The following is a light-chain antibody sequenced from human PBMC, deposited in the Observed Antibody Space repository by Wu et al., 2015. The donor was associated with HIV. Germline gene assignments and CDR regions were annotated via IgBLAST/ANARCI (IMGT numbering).Light chain of an antibody. Sequence: EILLTQSPATLSLSPGDRATLSCRASQSVGSFLAWYQHKPGQAPRLLIYDASNRATGIPARFSGSGSGTDFTLTISSLEPEDFAVYYCQQYGTTPLTFGGGTKVELK. CDR1: QSVGSF. CDR2: DAS. CDR3: QQYGTTPLT. V-gene: IGKV3-11*01. J-gene: IGKJ4*01.